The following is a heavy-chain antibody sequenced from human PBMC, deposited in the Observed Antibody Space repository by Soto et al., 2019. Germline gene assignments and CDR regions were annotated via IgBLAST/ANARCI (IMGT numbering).Heavy chain of an antibody. V-gene: IGHV4-4*02. CDR1: VGSVSSTYW. CDR3: ARYHEGYGDHYFHH. Sequence: PSETLSLSCAVSVGSVSSTYWWSWVRQPPGKGLEWICEIYHSGSANYNPSLKSRVTISVDNSKNQFSLNLNSVTAADTAVYYCARYHEGYGDHYFHHSVPARRATVPS. D-gene: IGHD4-17*01. CDR2: IYHSGSA. J-gene: IGHJ4*02.